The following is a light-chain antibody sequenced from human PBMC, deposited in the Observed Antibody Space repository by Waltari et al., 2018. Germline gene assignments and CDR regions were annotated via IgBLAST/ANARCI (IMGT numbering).Light chain of an antibody. V-gene: IGKV1-33*01. Sequence: DIQLTQSPSSLSASVVDRVTITCRASQDISSYLNWYQHKPGKAPKLLIYNVSNLKAGVPSRFSGSASGTDFTFTISSLQPEDVATYYCQHYDNLPRFTFGPGTKVNIE. CDR2: NVS. J-gene: IGKJ3*01. CDR1: QDISSY. CDR3: QHYDNLPRFT.